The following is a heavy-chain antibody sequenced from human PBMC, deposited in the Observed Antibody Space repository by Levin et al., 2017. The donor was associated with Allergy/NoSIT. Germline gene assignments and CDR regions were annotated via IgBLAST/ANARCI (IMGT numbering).Heavy chain of an antibody. Sequence: GGSLRLSCAASGFTFSSYGMHWVRQAPGKGLEWVAVIWYDGSNKYYADSVKGRFTISRDNSKNTLYLQMNSLRAEDTAVYYCARIKGATMVRGPNDYWGQGTLVTVSS. CDR2: IWYDGSNK. V-gene: IGHV3-33*01. CDR1: GFTFSSYG. CDR3: ARIKGATMVRGPNDY. D-gene: IGHD3-10*01. J-gene: IGHJ4*02.